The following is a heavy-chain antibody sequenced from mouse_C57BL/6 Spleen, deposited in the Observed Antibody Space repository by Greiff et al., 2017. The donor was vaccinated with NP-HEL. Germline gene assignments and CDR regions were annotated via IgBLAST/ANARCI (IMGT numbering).Heavy chain of an antibody. CDR3: ARWGAYYAMDY. J-gene: IGHJ4*01. CDR2: IDPSDSYT. V-gene: IGHV1-69*01. CDR1: GYTFTSYW. Sequence: QVQLQQPGAELVMPGASVKLSCKASGYTFTSYWMHWVKQRPGQGLEWIGEIDPSDSYTNCNQKFKGKSTLTVDKSSSTAYMQLSSLTSEDSAVYYCARWGAYYAMDYWGQGTSVTVSS.